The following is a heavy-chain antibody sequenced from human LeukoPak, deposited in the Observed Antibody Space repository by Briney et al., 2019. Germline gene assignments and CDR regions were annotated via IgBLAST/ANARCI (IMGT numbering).Heavy chain of an antibody. CDR1: GFTFSSYD. Sequence: GRSLRLSCAPSGFTFSSYDMHWVRQAPGKGLEWVAVISYDGSNKYYAASVKGRFTISRDNSKNTLYLQMNSRRPEDTAVYYCAKDPSGDSFGSYGLDVWGQGTTVTVSS. CDR3: AKDPSGDSFGSYGLDV. D-gene: IGHD5-18*01. CDR2: ISYDGSNK. V-gene: IGHV3-30*18. J-gene: IGHJ6*02.